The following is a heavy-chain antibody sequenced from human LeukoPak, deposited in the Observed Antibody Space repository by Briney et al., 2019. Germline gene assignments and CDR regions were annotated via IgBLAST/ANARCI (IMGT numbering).Heavy chain of an antibody. CDR1: GFTFSTYS. D-gene: IGHD5-12*01. Sequence: PGGSLRLSCAPSGFTFSTYSMNWVRQAPGKGLEWVSSISSSSSSIFYADSVKGRFTISRDNAKNSLYLQMNSLRAEDTAVYYCARERGAFGYWGQGTLVTVSS. V-gene: IGHV3-21*01. CDR3: ARERGAFGY. J-gene: IGHJ4*02. CDR2: ISSSSSSI.